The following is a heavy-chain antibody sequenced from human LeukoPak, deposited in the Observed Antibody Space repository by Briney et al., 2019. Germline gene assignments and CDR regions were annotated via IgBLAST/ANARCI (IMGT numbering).Heavy chain of an antibody. D-gene: IGHD3-10*02. CDR2: ISSGASTM. V-gene: IGHV3-48*03. CDR1: GFSFSSYE. CDR3: ARDPPLFGQLCYDY. Sequence: GGSLRLSCAASGFSFSSYEMNWVRQAPGKGLEWISYISSGASTMYYADSVKGRFTISRDNAKNSLYLQMNSLRAEDTAVYYCARDPPLFGQLCYDYWGQGTLVTVSS. J-gene: IGHJ4*02.